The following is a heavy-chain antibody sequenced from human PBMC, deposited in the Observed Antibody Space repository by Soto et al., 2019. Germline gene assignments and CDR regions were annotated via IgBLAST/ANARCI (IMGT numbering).Heavy chain of an antibody. CDR2: ISSSSSYI. D-gene: IGHD3-22*01. CDR1: GFTFSSYS. J-gene: IGHJ3*02. V-gene: IGHV3-21*01. Sequence: GGSLRLSCAASGFTFSSYSMNWVRQVPGKGLEWVSSISSSSSYIYYADSVKGRFTISRDNAKNSLYLQMNSLRAEDTAVYYCARAFHYYDSSGYYYGAFDIWGQGTMITVSS. CDR3: ARAFHYYDSSGYYYGAFDI.